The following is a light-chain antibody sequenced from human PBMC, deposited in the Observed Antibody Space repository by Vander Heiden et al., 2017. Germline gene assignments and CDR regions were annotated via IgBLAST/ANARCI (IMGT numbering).Light chain of an antibody. V-gene: IGKV2-30*01. CDR2: MVS. Sequence: DVVLTESPLPLPVAREQPASMSCRASESVVYSDGRTYLIWFQQRPGKSPRRLIYMVSNRDSGVPDRFSGSGSGADFTLKISRVEAEDGGIYYCSQCTHWPYTFGQGTELEIK. CDR1: ESVVYSDGRTY. CDR3: SQCTHWPYT. J-gene: IGKJ2*01.